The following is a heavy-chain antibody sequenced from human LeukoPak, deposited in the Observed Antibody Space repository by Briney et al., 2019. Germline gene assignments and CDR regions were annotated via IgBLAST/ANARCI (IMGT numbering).Heavy chain of an antibody. D-gene: IGHD1-26*01. CDR3: AKSGGYGLIDY. V-gene: IGHV4-39*01. Sequence: SETLSLTCTVSGASISGTAYYWGWVRQPPRKGLEWIGNIYYSGSTYYNASLQSRVTISIDTSKNQFPLRLSSVTAADTAMYFCAKSGGYGLIDYWGQGTLVTVSS. CDR1: GASISGTAYY. J-gene: IGHJ4*02. CDR2: IYYSGST.